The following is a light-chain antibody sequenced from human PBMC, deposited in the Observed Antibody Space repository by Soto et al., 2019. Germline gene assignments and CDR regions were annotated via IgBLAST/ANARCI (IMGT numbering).Light chain of an antibody. Sequence: QSVLTQPPSVSGSPGQSVTISCTGTSTDFVSYNRVSWYLQPPGTAPKLMIYEVSKRPSGVPDRFSGSKSGNTASLTISGLQAADEADYYCSLYTSENAYVFGTGTKVTVL. CDR1: STDFVSYNR. CDR3: SLYTSENAYV. V-gene: IGLV2-18*01. J-gene: IGLJ1*01. CDR2: EVS.